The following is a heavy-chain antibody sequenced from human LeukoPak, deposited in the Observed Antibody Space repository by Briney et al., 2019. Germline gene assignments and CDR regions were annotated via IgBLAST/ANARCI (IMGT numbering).Heavy chain of an antibody. Sequence: PGGSLRLSCAASGFTFSSYDMNWVRQAPGKGLEWVACIRSDGSHEYYADSVKGRFTISRDNSKNTLYLQMNSLRPEDTAVYYCAKVKGGSGYDLWYFDYWGQGTLVTVSS. J-gene: IGHJ4*02. V-gene: IGHV3-30*02. D-gene: IGHD5-12*01. CDR2: IRSDGSHE. CDR1: GFTFSSYD. CDR3: AKVKGGSGYDLWYFDY.